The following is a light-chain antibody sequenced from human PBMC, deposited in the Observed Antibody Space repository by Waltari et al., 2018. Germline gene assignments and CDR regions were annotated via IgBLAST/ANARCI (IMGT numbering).Light chain of an antibody. Sequence: DIQMTQSPSSLSASVGERVTINCRASQTISSYLAWYQQKPGKVPKLLIYAASSLESGVPSRFSGSGSGTEFTLTISSLQPEDFATYYCQQHNSHPLTFGGGTKVEIK. CDR1: QTISSY. J-gene: IGKJ4*01. CDR3: QQHNSHPLT. CDR2: AAS. V-gene: IGKV1-17*03.